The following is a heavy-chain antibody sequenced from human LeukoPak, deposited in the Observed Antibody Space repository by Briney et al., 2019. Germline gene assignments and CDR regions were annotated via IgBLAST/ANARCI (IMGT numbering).Heavy chain of an antibody. CDR1: GGSISSGSYY. V-gene: IGHV4-61*02. Sequence: SETLCLTCTVSGGSISSGSYYWSWIRQPAGKGLEWIVRIYASGSTNYNPSLKSRVTISVDTSKNQFSLKLNSVTAADTAVYYCARGMATINFDYWGQGTLVTVSS. CDR3: ARGMATINFDY. CDR2: IYASGST. D-gene: IGHD5-24*01. J-gene: IGHJ4*02.